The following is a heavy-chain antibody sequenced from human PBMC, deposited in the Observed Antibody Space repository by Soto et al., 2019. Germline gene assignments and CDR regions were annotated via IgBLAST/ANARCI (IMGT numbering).Heavy chain of an antibody. V-gene: IGHV1-2*04. CDR3: ARVPVGATTPFDY. J-gene: IGHJ4*02. Sequence: ASVKVSCKASGYTFTGYYMHWVRQAPGQGLEWMGWINPNSGGTNYAQKFQGWVTMTRDTSISTAYMELSRLRSDDTAVYYCARVPVGATTPFDYWGQGTLVTVSS. D-gene: IGHD1-26*01. CDR1: GYTFTGYY. CDR2: INPNSGGT.